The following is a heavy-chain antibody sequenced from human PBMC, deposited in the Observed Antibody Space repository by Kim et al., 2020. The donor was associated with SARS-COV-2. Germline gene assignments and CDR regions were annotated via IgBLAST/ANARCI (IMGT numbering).Heavy chain of an antibody. CDR1: GDSISSLY. J-gene: IGHJ5*02. D-gene: IGHD3-16*01. V-gene: IGHV4-59*11. Sequence: SETLSLTCSVSGDSISSLYWSWIRQSPEKRLEYIGYISYSGSTHFHPSLKSRATISADTSKNQFSLRLTSVTAADTAVYYCARLNRNAGGIDPWGQGTLV. CDR3: ARLNRNAGGIDP. CDR2: ISYSGST.